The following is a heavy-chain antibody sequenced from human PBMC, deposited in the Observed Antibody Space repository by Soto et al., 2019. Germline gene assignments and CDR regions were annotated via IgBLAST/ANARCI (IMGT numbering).Heavy chain of an antibody. V-gene: IGHV1-24*01. CDR2: FDPEDGET. CDR1: GYTLTELS. Sequence: VASVKVSCKVSGYTLTELSMHWVRQAPGKGLEWMGGFDPEDGETIYAQKFQGRVTMTEDTSTDTAYMELSSLRYEDTAVYYCAIDFRRVEASDFWSPYYYMDVWGKGTTVTVSS. D-gene: IGHD3-3*01. CDR3: AIDFRRVEASDFWSPYYYMDV. J-gene: IGHJ6*03.